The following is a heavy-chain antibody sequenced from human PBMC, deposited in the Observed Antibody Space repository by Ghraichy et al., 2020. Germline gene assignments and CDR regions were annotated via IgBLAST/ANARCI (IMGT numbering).Heavy chain of an antibody. CDR1: GFNFTASW. CDR3: ARDRAYKSFDY. J-gene: IGHJ4*02. Sequence: LSLTCAASGFNFTASWMNWVRQAPGKGLEWVAGIKQDGSEKYAKNSLYLQMNSLRVEDTAVYYCARDRAYKSFDYWGQGILVSVSS. V-gene: IGHV3-7*03. D-gene: IGHD5-24*01. CDR2: IKQDGSEK.